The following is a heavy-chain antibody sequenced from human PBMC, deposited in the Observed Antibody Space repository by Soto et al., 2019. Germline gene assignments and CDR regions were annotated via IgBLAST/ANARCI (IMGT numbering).Heavy chain of an antibody. Sequence: SETLSLTCAVSGGLISCGGYFWTWIRQPPGKGLEWIGYMYHSGSPLYNPSLKSRATISIDLSKNQFSLNLASVTAADTAVYYXARDYPYALDVAGYFDFWGQGTPVTVSS. CDR1: GGLISCGGYF. CDR2: MYHSGSP. D-gene: IGHD6-19*01. V-gene: IGHV4-30-2*01. CDR3: ARDYPYALDVAGYFDF. J-gene: IGHJ4*02.